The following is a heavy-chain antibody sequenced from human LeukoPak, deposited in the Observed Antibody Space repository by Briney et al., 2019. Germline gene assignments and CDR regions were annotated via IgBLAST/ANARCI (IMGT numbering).Heavy chain of an antibody. V-gene: IGHV4-34*01. CDR1: GGSFNGYY. Sequence: SETLSLTCAVYGGSFNGYYWGWIRQPPGKGLEWIGEINHSGSTTHNPSLESRVTISLDTSKDQFSLRLSSVTAADTAVYCCARAGYDFGNYFLDHWGQGTLVTVSS. D-gene: IGHD4-11*01. CDR2: INHSGST. J-gene: IGHJ4*02. CDR3: ARAGYDFGNYFLDH.